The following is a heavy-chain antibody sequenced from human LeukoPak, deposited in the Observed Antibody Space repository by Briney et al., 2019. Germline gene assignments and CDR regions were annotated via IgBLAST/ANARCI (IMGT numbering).Heavy chain of an antibody. Sequence: GGSLRLSCAASGFAFSSYNMNWVRQAPGKGLEWVSSISSSSSYIYYADSVRGRFTISRDNAKNSLYLQMNSLRAEDTAVYYCARGRDGSQSPIDDWGQGTLVTVSS. V-gene: IGHV3-21*01. CDR3: ARGRDGSQSPIDD. CDR1: GFAFSSYN. D-gene: IGHD5-24*01. J-gene: IGHJ4*02. CDR2: ISSSSSYI.